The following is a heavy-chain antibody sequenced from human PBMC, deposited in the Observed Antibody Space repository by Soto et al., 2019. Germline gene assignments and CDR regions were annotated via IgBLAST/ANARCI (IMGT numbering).Heavy chain of an antibody. CDR2: IIPIFGTA. CDR3: ARAGGRHSGGIAY. J-gene: IGHJ4*02. D-gene: IGHD1-26*01. V-gene: IGHV1-69*01. CDR1: GGTFSSYS. Sequence: QVQLVQSGAEVKKPGSSVKVSCKASGGTFSSYSINWVRQAPGQGLEWMGEIIPIFGTANYAQKVQGRVTITADESTSTAYMELSSLRSEDTAVYYCARAGGRHSGGIAYWGQGTLVTVSS.